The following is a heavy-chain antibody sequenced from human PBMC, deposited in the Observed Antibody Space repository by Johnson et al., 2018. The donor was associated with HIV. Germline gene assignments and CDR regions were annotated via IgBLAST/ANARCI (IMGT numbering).Heavy chain of an antibody. V-gene: IGHV3-30*18. CDR3: AKDGAAAGTVGADAFDI. Sequence: QVQLVESGGGVVQPGRSLRLSCVAYGFTFRSYGMHWVRQAPGKGLEWVAFVSYDGTNEFYADSVKGRFTVSSDSSKNTLYLQMNSLRAEDTAVYYCAKDGAAAGTVGADAFDIWGQGTMVTVSS. CDR1: GFTFRSYG. D-gene: IGHD6-13*01. CDR2: VSYDGTNE. J-gene: IGHJ3*02.